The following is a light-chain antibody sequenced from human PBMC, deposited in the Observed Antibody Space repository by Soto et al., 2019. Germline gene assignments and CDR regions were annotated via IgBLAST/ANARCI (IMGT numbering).Light chain of an antibody. V-gene: IGLV7-46*01. CDR2: ETT. CDR3: LLSYSGARV. J-gene: IGLJ2*01. Sequence: QAVVTQEPSLTVSPGGTVTLTCGSITGTVTTGHAPYWFQQKPGQAPRTLIYETTNRHSWTPARFSGSLLVGKAALTLSGAQPEDEAEYYCLLSYSGARVFGGGTKLTVL. CDR1: TGTVTTGHA.